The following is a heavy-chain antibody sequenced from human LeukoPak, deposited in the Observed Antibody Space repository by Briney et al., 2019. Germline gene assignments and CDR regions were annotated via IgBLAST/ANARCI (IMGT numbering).Heavy chain of an antibody. D-gene: IGHD3-10*01. Sequence: SETLSLTCVSGDSISSGAYSWSWIRPPPGKGLEWTGYIFHTGSTFYNPSLKSRVTISVDNSKNQFSLRLSSVTAADTAVYYCARELWSANAPGSWLDPWGQGTLVTVSS. CDR1: GDSISSGAYS. V-gene: IGHV4-30-2*01. CDR2: IFHTGST. CDR3: ARELWSANAPGSWLDP. J-gene: IGHJ5*02.